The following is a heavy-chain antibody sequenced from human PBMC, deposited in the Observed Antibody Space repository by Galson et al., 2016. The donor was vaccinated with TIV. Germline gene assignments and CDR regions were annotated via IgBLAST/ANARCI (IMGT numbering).Heavy chain of an antibody. CDR1: GYTLSHYY. CDR3: ARARRVARVVVAATGTAIDH. CDR2: IDPLGGGT. D-gene: IGHD2-15*01. V-gene: IGHV1-46*01. Sequence: SVKVSCKASGYTLSHYYMHWVRQAPGQGLEWVGVIDPLGGGTTYAPQFQGRVTMTRDTSTSTVYMELTSLKSDDTAVFYCARARRVARVVVAATGTAIDHWGQGTLVTVSS. J-gene: IGHJ4*02.